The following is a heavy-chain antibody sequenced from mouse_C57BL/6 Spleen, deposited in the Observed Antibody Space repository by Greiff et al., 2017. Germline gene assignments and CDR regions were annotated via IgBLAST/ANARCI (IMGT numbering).Heavy chain of an antibody. CDR1: GYTFTSYW. CDR2: IDPSDSET. D-gene: IGHD2-4*01. V-gene: IGHV1-52*01. CDR3: ARSLYDYDVLFAY. J-gene: IGHJ3*01. Sequence: VQLQQPGAELVRPGSSVKLSCKASGYTFTSYWMHWVKQRPIQGLEWIGNIDPSDSETHYNQKFKDKATLTVDKSSSTAYMQLSSLTSEDSAVYYCARSLYDYDVLFAYWGQGTLVTVSA.